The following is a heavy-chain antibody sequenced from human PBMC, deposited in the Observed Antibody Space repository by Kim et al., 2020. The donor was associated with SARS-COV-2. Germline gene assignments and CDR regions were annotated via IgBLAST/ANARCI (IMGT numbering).Heavy chain of an antibody. Sequence: SETLSLTCTVSGGSISSYYWSWIRQPPGKGLEWIGYIYYSGSTNYNPSLKSRVTISVDTSKNQFSLKLSSVTAADTAVYYCARLSWYDFWSGLDNWFDPWGQGTLVTVSS. CDR2: IYYSGST. V-gene: IGHV4-59*08. CDR1: GGSISSYY. J-gene: IGHJ5*02. CDR3: ARLSWYDFWSGLDNWFDP. D-gene: IGHD3-3*01.